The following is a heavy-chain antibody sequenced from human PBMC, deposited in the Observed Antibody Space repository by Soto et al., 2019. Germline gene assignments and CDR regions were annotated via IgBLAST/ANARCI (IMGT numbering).Heavy chain of an antibody. Sequence: ETLSLTCAVYGGSFSGYYWSWIRQPPGKGLEWIGEINHSGSTNYNPSLKSRVTISVDTSKNQFSLKLSSVTAADTAVYYCARVRGYYFGSGSYYKLFDYYYYYMDVWGKGTTVTVSS. J-gene: IGHJ6*03. D-gene: IGHD3-10*01. V-gene: IGHV4-34*01. CDR2: INHSGST. CDR1: GGSFSGYY. CDR3: ARVRGYYFGSGSYYKLFDYYYYYMDV.